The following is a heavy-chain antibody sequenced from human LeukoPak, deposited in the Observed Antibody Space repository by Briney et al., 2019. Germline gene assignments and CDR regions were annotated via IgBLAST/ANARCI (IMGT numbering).Heavy chain of an antibody. J-gene: IGHJ4*02. CDR3: ARVRGLRAPKYYFDY. CDR1: GGSISSGDYY. CDR2: IYYSGST. V-gene: IGHV4-30-4*01. D-gene: IGHD2-15*01. Sequence: PSETLSLTCTVSGGSISSGDYYWSWIRQPPGKGLEWIGYIYYSGSTYYNPSLKSRVTISVDTSKNQFSLKLSSMTAADTAVYYCARVRGLRAPKYYFDYWGQGTLVTVSS.